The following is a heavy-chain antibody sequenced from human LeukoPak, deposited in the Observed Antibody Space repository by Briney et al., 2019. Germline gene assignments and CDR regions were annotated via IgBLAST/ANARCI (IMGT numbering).Heavy chain of an antibody. Sequence: GASVKVSCKASGYTFTSYTIHWVRQAPGQRLEWMGWINAGNGNTKYSQEFQDRVTITRDTSASTAYMELRSLKSDDTAVYYCARDVFCSGNSCLRDAFDIWGQGTKVTVSS. CDR3: ARDVFCSGNSCLRDAFDI. CDR2: INAGNGNT. J-gene: IGHJ3*02. D-gene: IGHD2-15*01. CDR1: GYTFTSYT. V-gene: IGHV1-3*01.